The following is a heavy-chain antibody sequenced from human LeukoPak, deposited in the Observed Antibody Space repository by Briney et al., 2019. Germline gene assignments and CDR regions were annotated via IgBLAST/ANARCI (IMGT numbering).Heavy chain of an antibody. V-gene: IGHV3-21*01. D-gene: IGHD6-19*01. J-gene: IGHJ3*02. CDR1: GFTFSGYS. CDR3: ARHVYSSGWGAFDI. CDR2: ISRSATYL. Sequence: PGGSLRLSCAASGFTFSGYSMNWVRQAPGRGLEWVSSISRSATYLYYADSLQGRFTVSRDDAKSSLYLQMNSLSAEDTAVYYCARHVYSSGWGAFDIWGQGTMVTVPS.